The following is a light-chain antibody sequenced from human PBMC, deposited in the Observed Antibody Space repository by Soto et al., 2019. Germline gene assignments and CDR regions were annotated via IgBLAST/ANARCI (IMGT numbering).Light chain of an antibody. CDR3: QQGNRFPLT. V-gene: IGKV1-12*01. CDR2: TTS. J-gene: IGKJ4*01. CDR1: QAINSY. Sequence: DIQMTQCPSSVSASVGDRVTITCRASQAINSYLAWYQQKPGKAPNLLIYTTSSLQSGVPSRFSGSGSGTYFTLTISNLEPEDFATYYCQQGNRFPLTFGGGTKVEIK.